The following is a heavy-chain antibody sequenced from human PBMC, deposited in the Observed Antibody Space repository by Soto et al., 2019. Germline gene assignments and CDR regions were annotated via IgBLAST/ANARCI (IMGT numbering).Heavy chain of an antibody. D-gene: IGHD3-16*01. CDR3: AKEGHSYALDY. CDR1: GSTFSSYG. V-gene: IGHV3-30*02. CDR2: IWYDGSRT. J-gene: IGHJ4*02. Sequence: PGGSLRLSCAAAGSTFSSYGMHWVRQAPGKGLEGVAVIWYDGSRTNYADSVKGRFTISRDNSKNTLFLQMNGLRGEDTAVYYCAKEGHSYALDYWGQGALVTVSS.